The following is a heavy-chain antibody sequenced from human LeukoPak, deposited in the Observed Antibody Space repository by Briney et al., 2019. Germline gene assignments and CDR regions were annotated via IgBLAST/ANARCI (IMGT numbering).Heavy chain of an antibody. CDR3: ATLPLVDTAMATGAFDI. V-gene: IGHV1-24*01. D-gene: IGHD5-18*01. CDR2: FDPEDGET. CDR1: GYTLTELS. J-gene: IGHJ3*02. Sequence: ASVKVSCKVSGYTLTELSMHWVRQAPGKGLVWTVGFDPEDGETIYAQKFQGRVTMTEDTSTDTAYMELSSLRSEDTAVYYCATLPLVDTAMATGAFDIWGQGTMVTVSS.